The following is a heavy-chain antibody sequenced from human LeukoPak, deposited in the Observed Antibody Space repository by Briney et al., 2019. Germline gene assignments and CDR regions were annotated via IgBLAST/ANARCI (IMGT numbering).Heavy chain of an antibody. D-gene: IGHD2-2*01. V-gene: IGHV3-7*01. Sequence: GGSLRLSCAASGFTFSSHWMSWVRQAPGKGLEWVANIKQDGSEKYYVDSVKGRFTISRDNAKNSLYLQMNSLRAEDTAVYYCARDDCSSISCYHNWFDPWGQGTLVTVSS. CDR3: ARDDCSSISCYHNWFDP. J-gene: IGHJ5*02. CDR2: IKQDGSEK. CDR1: GFTFSSHW.